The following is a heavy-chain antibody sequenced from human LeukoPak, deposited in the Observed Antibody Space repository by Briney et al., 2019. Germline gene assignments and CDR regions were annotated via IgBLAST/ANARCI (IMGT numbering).Heavy chain of an antibody. J-gene: IGHJ5*02. CDR1: GFTFSSYA. D-gene: IGHD3-3*01. CDR2: ISGSGGST. CDR3: AKAVGDFWSGPES. Sequence: GGSLRLSCAASGFTFSSYAMSWVRQAPGKGLEWVSAISGSGGSTYYADPVKGRFTISRDNSKNTLYLQMNSLRAEDTAAYFCAKAVGDFWSGPESWGQGTLVTVSS. V-gene: IGHV3-23*01.